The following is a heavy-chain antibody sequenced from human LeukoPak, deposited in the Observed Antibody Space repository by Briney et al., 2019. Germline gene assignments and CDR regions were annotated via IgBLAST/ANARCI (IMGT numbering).Heavy chain of an antibody. J-gene: IGHJ4*02. CDR1: GFTVSSYA. D-gene: IGHD2-2*01. CDR2: ISGSGGST. CDR3: AKDTTSSKAHDY. Sequence: PGGSLRLSCAASGFTVSSYAMSWVRQAPGKGLEWVSAISGSGGSTYYADSVKGRFTISRDNSKNTLYLQMNSLRAEDTAVYYCAKDTTSSKAHDYWGQGTLVTVSS. V-gene: IGHV3-23*01.